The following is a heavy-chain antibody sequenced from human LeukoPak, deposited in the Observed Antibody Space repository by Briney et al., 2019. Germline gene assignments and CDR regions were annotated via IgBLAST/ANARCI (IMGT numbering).Heavy chain of an antibody. V-gene: IGHV1-2*02. CDR3: ARGNCSSTSCYRSRLRDSCPRLYYYGMDV. CDR1: GYTFTGYY. CDR2: INPNSGGT. Sequence: ASVKVSCKASGYTFTGYYMHWVRQAPGQGLEWMGWINPNSGGTNYAQKFQGRVTMTRDTSISTAYMELSRLRSDDTAVYYCARGNCSSTSCYRSRLRDSCPRLYYYGMDVWGQGTTVTVSS. D-gene: IGHD2-2*01. J-gene: IGHJ6*02.